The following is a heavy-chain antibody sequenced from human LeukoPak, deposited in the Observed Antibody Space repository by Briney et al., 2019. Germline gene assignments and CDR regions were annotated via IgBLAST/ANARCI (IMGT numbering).Heavy chain of an antibody. D-gene: IGHD2-8*01. CDR3: ARDVSRSRDY. J-gene: IGHJ4*02. Sequence: ASVKVSCKASGYTFTGYYVHWVRQAPGQGLEWMGWINPNSGVTNYAQKFQGRVTLTRDTPINTAYMELSRLNSADTAFYYCARDVSRSRDYWGQGTLVTVSS. CDR2: INPNSGVT. V-gene: IGHV1-2*02. CDR1: GYTFTGYY.